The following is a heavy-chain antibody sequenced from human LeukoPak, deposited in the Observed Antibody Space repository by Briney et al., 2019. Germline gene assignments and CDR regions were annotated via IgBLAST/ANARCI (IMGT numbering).Heavy chain of an antibody. CDR2: IYTSGSS. CDR3: ARRGYDSSGYHDY. Sequence: SQTLSLTCTVSGGSISSGSYYWSWIRQPAGKGLECIGRIYTSGSSNYNPSLKSRVSISVDTSKNQFSLKLSSVTAADTAVYYCARRGYDSSGYHDYWGQGTLVTVSS. J-gene: IGHJ4*02. D-gene: IGHD3-22*01. CDR1: GGSISSGSYY. V-gene: IGHV4-61*02.